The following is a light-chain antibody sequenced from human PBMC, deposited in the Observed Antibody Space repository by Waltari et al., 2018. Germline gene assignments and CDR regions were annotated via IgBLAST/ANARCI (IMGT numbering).Light chain of an antibody. CDR3: SSFTSSGTWV. Sequence: QSALTQPASVSGSPRQSITISCTGTTSDMGGYSYVSWYQHHSGKAPKLMIFGVSDRPSGVSNRFSGSKSGNTASLTISGLQAEDEADYYCSSFTSSGTWVFGGGTRVTVL. CDR2: GVS. J-gene: IGLJ3*02. CDR1: TSDMGGYSY. V-gene: IGLV2-14*03.